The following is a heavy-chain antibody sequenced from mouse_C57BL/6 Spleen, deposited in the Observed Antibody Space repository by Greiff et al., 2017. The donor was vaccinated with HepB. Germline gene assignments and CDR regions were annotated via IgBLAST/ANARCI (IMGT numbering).Heavy chain of an antibody. D-gene: IGHD4-1*01. J-gene: IGHJ2*01. CDR2: INPGSGGT. Sequence: QVQLQQSGAELVRPGTSVKVSCKASGYAFTNYLIEWVKQRPGQGLEWIGVINPGSGGTNYNEKFKGKATLTADKSSSTAYMQLSSLTSEDSAVYFCARYWEGAYFDYWGQGTTLTVSS. V-gene: IGHV1-54*01. CDR1: GYAFTNYL. CDR3: ARYWEGAYFDY.